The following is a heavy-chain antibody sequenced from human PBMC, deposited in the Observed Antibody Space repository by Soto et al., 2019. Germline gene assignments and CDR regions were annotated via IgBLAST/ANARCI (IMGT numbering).Heavy chain of an antibody. CDR3: AKSAGFGVVSWAFDI. D-gene: IGHD3-3*01. J-gene: IGHJ3*02. CDR2: ISYDGSNK. V-gene: IGHV3-30*18. Sequence: LRLSCAASGFTFSSYGMHWVRQAPGKGLEWVAVISYDGSNKYYADSVKGRFTISRDNSKNTLYLQMNSLRAEDTAVYYCAKSAGFGVVSWAFDIWGQGTMVTVSS. CDR1: GFTFSSYG.